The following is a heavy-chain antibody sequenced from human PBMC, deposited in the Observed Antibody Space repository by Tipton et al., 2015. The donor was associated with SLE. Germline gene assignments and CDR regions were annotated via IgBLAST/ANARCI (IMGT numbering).Heavy chain of an antibody. CDR3: ARRGVGATYWYFDL. Sequence: TLSLTCTVSGDSISNSPYYWGWIRQPPGKGLQWIGNIYYSGITHYNPSLKSRVTISLDRSKNQFSLKLSSVTAADTAVYYCARRGVGATYWYFDLWGRGTLVTVSS. CDR1: GDSISNSPYY. J-gene: IGHJ2*01. V-gene: IGHV4-39*01. D-gene: IGHD1-26*01. CDR2: IYYSGIT.